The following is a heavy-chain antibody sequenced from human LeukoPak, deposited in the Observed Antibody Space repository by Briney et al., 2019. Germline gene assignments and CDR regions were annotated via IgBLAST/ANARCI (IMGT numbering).Heavy chain of an antibody. CDR3: ARRLRQLRGY. CDR1: GGSFSGYY. CDR2: INHSGST. D-gene: IGHD1-7*01. J-gene: IGHJ4*02. Sequence: SETLSLTCAVYGGSFSGYYWSWIRQPPGKGLEWIGEINHSGSTNYNPSLKSRVTISVDTSKNQFSLKLSSVTAADTAVYYCARRLRQLRGYWGQGTLVTVSS. V-gene: IGHV4-34*01.